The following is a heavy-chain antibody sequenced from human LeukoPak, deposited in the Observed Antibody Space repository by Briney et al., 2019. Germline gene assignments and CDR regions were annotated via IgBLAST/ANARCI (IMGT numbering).Heavy chain of an antibody. V-gene: IGHV3-30*18. CDR1: GFTFSSYA. Sequence: PGGSLRLSCAASGFTFSSYAMHWVRQAPGKGLEWVAVISYDGNNKYYADSVKGRFTISRDNPKNTLFLQMNSLRAEDTALYYCAEGRLAAAFTRGEDYWGQGTLVTVSS. D-gene: IGHD6-13*01. CDR2: ISYDGNNK. CDR3: AEGRLAAAFTRGEDY. J-gene: IGHJ4*02.